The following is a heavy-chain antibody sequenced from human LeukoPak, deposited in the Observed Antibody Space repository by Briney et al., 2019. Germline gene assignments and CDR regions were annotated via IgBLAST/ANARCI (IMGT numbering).Heavy chain of an antibody. CDR2: ISSNGGST. CDR3: ARDPYDSSGYFPYYYMDV. Sequence: GGSLRLSCAASGFTFSSYAMHWVRQAPGKGLEYVSAISSNGGSTYYANSVKGRFTISRDNSKNTLYLQMGSLRAEDMAVYYCARDPYDSSGYFPYYYMDVWGKGTTVTVSS. J-gene: IGHJ6*03. CDR1: GFTFSSYA. D-gene: IGHD3-22*01. V-gene: IGHV3-64*01.